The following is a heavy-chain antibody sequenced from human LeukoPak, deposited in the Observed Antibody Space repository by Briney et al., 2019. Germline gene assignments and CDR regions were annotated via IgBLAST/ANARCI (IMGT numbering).Heavy chain of an antibody. D-gene: IGHD3-10*01. V-gene: IGHV4-34*01. CDR2: INHSGST. CDR1: GGSFSGYY. CDR3: ARAAYYYGSGSYYIRQLSGTTYAYYFDY. Sequence: SETLSLTCAVYGGSFSGYYWSWLRQLPGKGLEWIGEINHSGSTNYNPSLKSRVTISVDKYKNQFSLRLSSVTAADTAVYYCARAAYYYGSGSYYIRQLSGTTYAYYFDYWGQGTLVTVSS. J-gene: IGHJ4*02.